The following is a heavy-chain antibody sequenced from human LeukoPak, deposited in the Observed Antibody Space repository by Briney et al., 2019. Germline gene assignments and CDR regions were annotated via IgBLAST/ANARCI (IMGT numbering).Heavy chain of an antibody. CDR1: GFIFSNYW. CDR2: IKQDGSEK. CDR3: AKAAVGVAAINY. Sequence: GGSLRLSCAASGFIFSNYWMSWVRQAPGKGLEWVANIKQDGSEKHYVDSVKGRFTISRDNSKNTLYLQMNTLKAEDSALYYCAKAAVGVAAINYWGQGTLVTVSS. J-gene: IGHJ4*02. V-gene: IGHV3-7*03. D-gene: IGHD2-15*01.